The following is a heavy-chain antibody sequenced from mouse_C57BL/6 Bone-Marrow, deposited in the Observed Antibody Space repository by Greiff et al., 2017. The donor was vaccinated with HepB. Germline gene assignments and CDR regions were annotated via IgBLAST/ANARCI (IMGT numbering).Heavy chain of an antibody. CDR2: SNYDGSST. Sequence: EVKVVESEGGLVQPGSSMKLSCTASGFTFSDYYMAWVRQVPEKGLEWVANSNYDGSSTYYLDSLKSRFIISRDNAKNILYLQMSSLKSEDTATYYCAREGYYYGSGVCAMDYWGQGTSVTVSS. CDR1: GFTFSDYY. V-gene: IGHV5-16*01. J-gene: IGHJ4*01. CDR3: AREGYYYGSGVCAMDY. D-gene: IGHD1-1*01.